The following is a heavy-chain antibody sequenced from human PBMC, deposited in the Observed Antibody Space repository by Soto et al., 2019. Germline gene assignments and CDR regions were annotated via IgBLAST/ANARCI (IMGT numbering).Heavy chain of an antibody. CDR2: IYHSGST. Sequence: SETLSLTCAVSGGSISSSNWWSWVRQPPGKGLEWIGEIYHSGSTNYNPTLKSRDTKSVDKSKNQFSLKLSSVTAADTAVYYCARDAGEQWLSHWGQGTLVTVSS. CDR3: ARDAGEQWLSH. J-gene: IGHJ4*02. CDR1: GGSISSSNW. V-gene: IGHV4-4*02. D-gene: IGHD6-19*01.